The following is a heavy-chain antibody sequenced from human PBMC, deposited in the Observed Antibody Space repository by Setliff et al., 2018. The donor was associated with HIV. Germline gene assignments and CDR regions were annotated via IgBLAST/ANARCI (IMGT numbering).Heavy chain of an antibody. CDR1: GGSISSYY. D-gene: IGHD3-10*01. CDR2: IYHSGIT. CDR3: ARIAWKQGAVGSFCDY. Sequence: PSETLSLTCAVSGGSISSYYWSWIRQSPETGLEWIGYIYHSGITSHNPSLKSRVTMSMDMSKNLFSLNLSSVTAADSAVYYCARIAWKQGAVGSFCDYWGQGGLVTVSS. V-gene: IGHV4-59*01. J-gene: IGHJ4*02.